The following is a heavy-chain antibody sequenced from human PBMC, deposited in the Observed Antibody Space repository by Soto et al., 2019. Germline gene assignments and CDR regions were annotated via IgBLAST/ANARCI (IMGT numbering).Heavy chain of an antibody. CDR2: IDTSGST. D-gene: IGHD3-3*01. CDR1: GGSISNYY. J-gene: IGHJ4*02. CDR3: ARGGQDFWSGPFDY. V-gene: IGHV4-4*07. Sequence: RSLTCTVSGGSISNYYCNWIRQPAGKGLEWIGRIDTSGSTNYNPSLKSRVTMSVDTSKQEFSLKLSSVTAADTALYYCARGGQDFWSGPFDYWGRGALVTVSS.